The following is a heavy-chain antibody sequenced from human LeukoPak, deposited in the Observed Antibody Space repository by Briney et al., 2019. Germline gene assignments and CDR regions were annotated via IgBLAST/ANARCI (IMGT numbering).Heavy chain of an antibody. Sequence: PGGSLRLSCAASGFTFSSYAMHWVRQAPGKGLEWVAVISYDGSNKYYADSVKGRFTISRDNSKNTLYLQMNSLRAEDTAVYYCARGGGVRFLEWLFDYWGQGTLVTVSS. CDR1: GFTFSSYA. J-gene: IGHJ4*02. CDR3: ARGGGVRFLEWLFDY. CDR2: ISYDGSNK. D-gene: IGHD3-3*01. V-gene: IGHV3-30-3*01.